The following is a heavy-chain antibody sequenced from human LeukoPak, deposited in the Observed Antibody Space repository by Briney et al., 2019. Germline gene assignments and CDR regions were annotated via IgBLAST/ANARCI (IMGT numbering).Heavy chain of an antibody. V-gene: IGHV4-59*01. Sequence: KPSETLSLTCTVSGGSISSYYWSWIRQPPGKGLEWIGYIYYSGSTNCNPSLKSRVTISVDTSKNQFSLKLSSVTAADTAVYYCARDLYYDTSGYYYASKDTYYGMDVWGQGTTVTVSS. CDR2: IYYSGST. CDR1: GGSISSYY. D-gene: IGHD3-22*01. J-gene: IGHJ6*02. CDR3: ARDLYYDTSGYYYASKDTYYGMDV.